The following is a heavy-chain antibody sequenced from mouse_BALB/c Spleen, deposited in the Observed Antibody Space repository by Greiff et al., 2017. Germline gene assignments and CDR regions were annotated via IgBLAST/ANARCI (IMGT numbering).Heavy chain of an antibody. V-gene: IGHV2-2*02. CDR2: IWSGGST. CDR1: GFSFTSYG. D-gene: IGHD2-14*01. CDR3: ARGGYDGYFDV. Sequence: QVQLQQSGPGLVQPSQSLSISCTVSGFSFTSYGVHWVRQSPGQGLEWLGVIWSGGSTAYNAAFLSRLSISKANSKSQVFFKMHSLQANDTAIYYCARGGYDGYFDVWGAGTTVTVSS. J-gene: IGHJ1*01.